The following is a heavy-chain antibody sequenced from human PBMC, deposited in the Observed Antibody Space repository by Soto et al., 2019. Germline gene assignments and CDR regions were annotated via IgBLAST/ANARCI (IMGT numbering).Heavy chain of an antibody. CDR1: GFTFRSYG. CDR3: AKDPRVSPMAKYYFDF. CDR2: ISYVGSNQ. J-gene: IGHJ4*02. D-gene: IGHD3-10*01. V-gene: IGHV3-30*18. Sequence: QVLLVESGGGVVQPGRSLRLSCEVSGFTFRSYGMHWVRQAPGKGLEWVAVISYVGSNQHYADSVKGRFTISRDNSKNTLFLQMNSLRTEDTAVYYCAKDPRVSPMAKYYFDFWGQGTLVTVSS.